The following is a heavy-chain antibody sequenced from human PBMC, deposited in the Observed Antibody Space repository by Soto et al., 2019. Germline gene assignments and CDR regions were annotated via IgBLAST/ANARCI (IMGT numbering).Heavy chain of an antibody. J-gene: IGHJ4*02. CDR1: GGSISSYY. CDR3: ARGPGWYSGYDTFDY. CDR2: IYYSGST. D-gene: IGHD5-12*01. Sequence: PSETLSLTCTVSGGSISSYYWSWIRQPPGKGLEWIGYIYYSGSTNYNPSLKSRVTISVDTSKNQFSLKLSSVTAADTAVYYCARGPGWYSGYDTFDYWGQGTPVTVSS. V-gene: IGHV4-59*01.